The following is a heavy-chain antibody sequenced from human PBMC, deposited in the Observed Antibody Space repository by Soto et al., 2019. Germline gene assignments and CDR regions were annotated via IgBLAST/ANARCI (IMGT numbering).Heavy chain of an antibody. J-gene: IGHJ4*02. V-gene: IGHV4-34*01. CDR3: ARGLTTMVRGVREIDY. CDR1: GGSFSGYY. Sequence: PSETLSLTCAGYGGSFSGYYWSWSRQPPGKGLEWIGEINHSGSTNYNPSLKSRVTISVDTSKNQFSLKLSSVTAADTAVYYCARGLTTMVRGVREIDYWGQGTLVTVS. D-gene: IGHD3-10*01. CDR2: INHSGST.